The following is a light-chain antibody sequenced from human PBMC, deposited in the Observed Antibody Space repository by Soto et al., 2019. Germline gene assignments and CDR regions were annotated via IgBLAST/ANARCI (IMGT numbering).Light chain of an antibody. V-gene: IGLV1-44*01. CDR2: SND. CDR3: AAWDDSLNGVV. Sequence: QSVLTQPPSASGTPGQRVTISCSGGSSNIESNTVNWYQQLPGTAPKLLIYSNDQWPSGVPDRFSGSKSGTSASLAISGLQSEDEADYYCAAWDDSLNGVVFGGGTNVTVL. J-gene: IGLJ2*01. CDR1: SSNIESNT.